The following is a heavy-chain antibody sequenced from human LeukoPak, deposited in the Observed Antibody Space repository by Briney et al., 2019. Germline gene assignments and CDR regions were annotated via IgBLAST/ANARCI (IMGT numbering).Heavy chain of an antibody. CDR2: INHSGST. Sequence: SETLSLTCAVYGGSFSGYYWSWIRQPPGKGLEWIGEINHSGSTNYNPSLKSRVTISVDTSKNQFSLKPSSVTAADTAVYYCARATAAIGYPSFDYWGQGTLVTVSS. V-gene: IGHV4-34*01. CDR3: ARATAAIGYPSFDY. J-gene: IGHJ4*02. D-gene: IGHD2-2*02. CDR1: GGSFSGYY.